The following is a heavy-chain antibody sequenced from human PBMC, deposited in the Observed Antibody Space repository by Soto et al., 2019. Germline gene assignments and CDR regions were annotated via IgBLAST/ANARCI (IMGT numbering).Heavy chain of an antibody. D-gene: IGHD2-2*01. CDR1: GFPFRNFA. Sequence: LRLSCAASGFPFRNFAMAWVRQAPGKGLEWVSIISNSGSSTYHGDSVKGRFTTSRDNSKGTLSLHMRGVRIDDTAVYFCARADLLWDSFDLWGQGNLVTVSS. V-gene: IGHV3-23*05. CDR3: ARADLLWDSFDL. J-gene: IGHJ4*02. CDR2: ISNSGSST.